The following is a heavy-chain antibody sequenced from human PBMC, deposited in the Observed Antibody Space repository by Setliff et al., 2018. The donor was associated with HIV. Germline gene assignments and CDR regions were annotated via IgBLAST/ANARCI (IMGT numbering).Heavy chain of an antibody. V-gene: IGHV4-61*02. CDR1: GGSISSVNYY. CDR2: IYASGSP. CDR3: ARKGNWNYPYDY. J-gene: IGHJ4*02. D-gene: IGHD1-7*01. Sequence: SETLSLTCNVSGGSISSVNYYWNWVRQPAGKGLEWNGRIYASGSPTYNPSLKSRVTISLDTSKNQFSLRLTSVTAADTAVYYCARKGNWNYPYDYWGQGTLVTVSS.